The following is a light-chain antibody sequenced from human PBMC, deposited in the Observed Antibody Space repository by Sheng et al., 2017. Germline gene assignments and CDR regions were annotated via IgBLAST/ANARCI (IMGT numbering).Light chain of an antibody. CDR3: QQYDTVPMYS. J-gene: IGKJ2*03. Sequence: DIQMTQSPSSLSASVGDKITITCQASQDIGNYLNWYQHKPGKAPKLLIYDASYLETGVPSRFSGSRSGTDFTFSISSLQPDDFATYFCQQYDTVPMYSFGLGTKVEIK. V-gene: IGKV1-33*01. CDR1: QDIGNY. CDR2: DAS.